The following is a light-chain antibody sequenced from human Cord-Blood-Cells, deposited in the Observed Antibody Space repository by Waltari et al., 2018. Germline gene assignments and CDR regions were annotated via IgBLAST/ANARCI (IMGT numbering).Light chain of an antibody. V-gene: IGKV3-11*01. CDR3: QQRSNYT. J-gene: IGKJ2*01. CDR1: QGVRSY. CDR2: DAS. Sequence: EIVLTQSPATLSLSPGARATLSCRASQGVRSYLAWYQQKPGQAPRLLIYDASNVATGIPARVSGSGYGTDFARTIRSLETEDLAVYYCQQRSNYTFGQGTKREIK.